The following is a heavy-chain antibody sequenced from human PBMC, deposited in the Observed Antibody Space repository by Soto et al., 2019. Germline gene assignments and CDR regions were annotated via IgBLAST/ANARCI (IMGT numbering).Heavy chain of an antibody. Sequence: SETLSLTCTVSGGPIAPFYWTWIRQSPGKGLESIGYVYYNGSTNYNPALKGRVTISLDTSKSQFSLRLSSVTAADTAVYYCARTRGRGQWRDFYFDFWGPGSMVTVYS. D-gene: IGHD6-19*01. J-gene: IGHJ4*02. CDR1: GGPIAPFY. V-gene: IGHV4-59*12. CDR3: ARTRGRGQWRDFYFDF. CDR2: VYYNGST.